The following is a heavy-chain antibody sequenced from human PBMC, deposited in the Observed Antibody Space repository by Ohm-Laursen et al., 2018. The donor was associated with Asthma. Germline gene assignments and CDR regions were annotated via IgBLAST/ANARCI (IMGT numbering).Heavy chain of an antibody. CDR2: ISYDGSNK. CDR3: ARVVMDYYYGMDV. Sequence: SLRLSCAASGFTFSSYAMHWVRQAPGKGLEWVAVISYDGSNKYYADSVKGRFTISRDNSKNTLYLQMNSLRSEDTAVYYCARVVMDYYYGMDVWGQGTTVTVSS. CDR1: GFTFSSYA. J-gene: IGHJ6*02. V-gene: IGHV3-30-3*01. D-gene: IGHD2-8*01.